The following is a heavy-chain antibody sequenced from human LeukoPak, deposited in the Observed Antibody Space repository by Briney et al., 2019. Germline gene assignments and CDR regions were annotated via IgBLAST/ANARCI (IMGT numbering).Heavy chain of an antibody. CDR1: GFTFSDYY. V-gene: IGHV3-11*04. Sequence: NPGGSLRLSCAASGFTFSDYYMSWIRQAPGKGLEWVSFISGSATTTYYVDSVKGRFTLSRDNAKNSLYLQMNSLRAEDTAVYYCAKAIYDSSGYYGGYFDYWGQGTLVTVSS. CDR2: ISGSATTT. CDR3: AKAIYDSSGYYGGYFDY. D-gene: IGHD3-22*01. J-gene: IGHJ4*02.